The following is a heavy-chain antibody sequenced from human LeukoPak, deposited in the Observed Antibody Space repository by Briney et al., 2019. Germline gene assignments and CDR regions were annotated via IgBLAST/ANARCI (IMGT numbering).Heavy chain of an antibody. V-gene: IGHV4-38-2*02. Sequence: SETLSLTCTVSGYSISSGYYWGWIRQPPGKGLEWIGSIYHSGSTYYNPSLKSRVTISVDTSKNQFSLKLSSVTAADTAVYYCAAPGPRDYWGQGTLVTASS. CDR1: GYSISSGYY. J-gene: IGHJ4*02. CDR2: IYHSGST. CDR3: AAPGPRDY.